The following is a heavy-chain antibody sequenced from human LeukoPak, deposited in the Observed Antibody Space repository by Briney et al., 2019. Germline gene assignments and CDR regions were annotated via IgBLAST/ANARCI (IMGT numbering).Heavy chain of an antibody. J-gene: IGHJ3*01. CDR1: GGTFSSYA. CDR2: IIPIFGTA. D-gene: IGHD4-17*01. V-gene: IGHV1-69*05. CDR3: AITLYSDYGDYYAFDL. Sequence: SSVKVSCKASGGTFSSYAISWVRQAPGQGLERMGGIIPIFGTANYAQKFQGRVTITTDESTSTAYMELSSLRSEDTAVYYCAITLYSDYGDYYAFDLWGRGTMVTVSS.